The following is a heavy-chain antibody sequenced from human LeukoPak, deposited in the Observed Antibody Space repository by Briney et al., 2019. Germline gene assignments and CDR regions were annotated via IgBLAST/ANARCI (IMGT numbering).Heavy chain of an antibody. CDR2: LNPKSAGT. CDR1: GYTFTYDY. V-gene: IGHV1-2*02. Sequence: ASVKVSCKASGYTFTYDYMHWVRQAPGQGLEWMGWLNPKSAGTDFAQKFQGRVTMTRDTSIKTAYMDLTGLRSDDTAVYYCARATGSGSYSIGYWGQGTLVTVSS. D-gene: IGHD3-10*01. J-gene: IGHJ4*02. CDR3: ARATGSGSYSIGY.